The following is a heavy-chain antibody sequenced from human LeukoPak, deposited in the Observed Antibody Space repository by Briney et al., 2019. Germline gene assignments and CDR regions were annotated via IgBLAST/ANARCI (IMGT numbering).Heavy chain of an antibody. D-gene: IGHD2-2*01. CDR2: ISAYNGNT. CDR1: GYTFTSYG. V-gene: IGHV1-18*01. CDR3: ARVVVVVPAAIGWFDP. Sequence: GASVKVSCKASGYTFTSYGISWVRQAHGQGLEWMGWISAYNGNTNYAQKLQGRVTMTTDTSTSTACMELRSLRSDDTAVYYCARVVVVVPAAIGWFDPWGQGTLVTVSS. J-gene: IGHJ5*02.